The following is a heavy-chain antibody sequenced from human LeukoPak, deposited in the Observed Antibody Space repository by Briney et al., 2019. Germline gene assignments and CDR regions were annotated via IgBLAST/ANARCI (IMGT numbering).Heavy chain of an antibody. CDR2: ISGSGGST. CDR3: AKEGSTQLGRFLTPTYLDY. Sequence: GGPLTLPCTASGFPFSSYALSGLRQPPGKGLEWVSYISGSGGSTYYADSVKGRFTISKDNSKNTLYLQMNSLRAEDTAIYYCAKEGSTQLGRFLTPTYLDYWGQGTLVTVSS. D-gene: IGHD6-6*01. J-gene: IGHJ4*02. V-gene: IGHV3-23*01. CDR1: GFPFSSYA.